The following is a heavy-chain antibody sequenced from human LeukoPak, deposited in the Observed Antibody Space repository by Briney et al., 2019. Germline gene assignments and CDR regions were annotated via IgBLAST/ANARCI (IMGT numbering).Heavy chain of an antibody. D-gene: IGHD6-13*01. CDR1: GGSISSYY. Sequence: PSETLSLTCTVSGGSISSYYWSWIRQHPGKGLEWIGYIYYSGSTYYNPSLKSRVTISVDTSKNQFSLKLSSVTAADTAVYYCARGSWPHYFDYWGQGTLVTVSS. CDR3: ARGSWPHYFDY. J-gene: IGHJ4*02. CDR2: IYYSGST. V-gene: IGHV4-59*06.